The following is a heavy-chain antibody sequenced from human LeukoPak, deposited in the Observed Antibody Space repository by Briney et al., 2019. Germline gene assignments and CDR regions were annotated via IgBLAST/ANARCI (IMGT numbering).Heavy chain of an antibody. CDR2: IWYDGKNK. D-gene: IGHD2-2*01. V-gene: IGHV3-33*01. J-gene: IGHJ4*02. CDR1: GFTFSKYG. CDR3: ARSYCSSTSCRPHFDY. Sequence: PGGSLRLSCAASGFTFSKYGMHWVRQAPGKGLEWVAVIWYDGKNKYYADSVKGRFTISRDNAKNSLYLQMTSLRAEDTAVYYCARSYCSSTSCRPHFDYWGQGTLVTVSS.